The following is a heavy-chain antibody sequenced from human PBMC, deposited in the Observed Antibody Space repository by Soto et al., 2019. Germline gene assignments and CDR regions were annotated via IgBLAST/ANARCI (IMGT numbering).Heavy chain of an antibody. Sequence: GGSLRLSCVASGFTFSSYAMSWVRQAPGKGLEWVSAISGSGGSTYYADSVKGRFTISRDNSKNTLYLQMNSLRAEDTAVYYCAKDYHYYGSGSYYSIFDYWGQGTLVTVSS. V-gene: IGHV3-23*01. CDR3: AKDYHYYGSGSYYSIFDY. D-gene: IGHD3-10*01. CDR1: GFTFSSYA. J-gene: IGHJ4*02. CDR2: ISGSGGST.